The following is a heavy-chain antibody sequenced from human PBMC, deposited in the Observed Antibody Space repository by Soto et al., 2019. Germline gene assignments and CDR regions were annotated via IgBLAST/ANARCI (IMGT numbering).Heavy chain of an antibody. CDR1: GLTFSSYA. J-gene: IGHJ4*02. CDR3: ARGQLPAATTYFDF. D-gene: IGHD2-15*01. V-gene: IGHV3-33*01. CDR2: IWFDGSNK. Sequence: QVHLVESGGGVVQPGGSLRLSCAASGLTFSSYAIHWVRQASGKGLEWVAIIWFDGSNKYYADSVKGRFSISRDNSKNTLFLQMDSLRAEDTAVYYCARGQLPAATTYFDFWGQGTLVIVSS.